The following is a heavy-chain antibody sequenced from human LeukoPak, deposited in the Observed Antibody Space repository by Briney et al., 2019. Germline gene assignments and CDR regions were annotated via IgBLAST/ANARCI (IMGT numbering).Heavy chain of an antibody. CDR1: GFTFSTYW. CDR3: ARDLHCSSTSCYAGLFL. V-gene: IGHV3-30*03. J-gene: IGHJ4*02. Sequence: PGGSLRLSCAASGFTFSTYWMSWVRQAPGKGLEWGAVISYEGSNKYYADSVKGRFTISRDNSKKTLYPQMNSLRAEDTAVYYCARDLHCSSTSCYAGLFLWGQGTLVTVSS. D-gene: IGHD2-2*01. CDR2: ISYEGSNK.